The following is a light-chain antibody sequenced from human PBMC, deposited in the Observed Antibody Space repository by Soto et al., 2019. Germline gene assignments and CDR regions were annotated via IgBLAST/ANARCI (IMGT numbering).Light chain of an antibody. CDR3: GLYINSITLLYV. V-gene: IGLV2-14*01. CDR1: SSDVGGYNF. J-gene: IGLJ1*01. CDR2: DVS. Sequence: QSALTRPASVSGSPGQSITISCTGSSSDVGGYNFVSWYQHHPGKAPKLLIYDVSNRPSGVSNRFSGSKSGNTVSLTISGLQPEDETAYHCGLYINSITLLYVFGCGTKLTVL.